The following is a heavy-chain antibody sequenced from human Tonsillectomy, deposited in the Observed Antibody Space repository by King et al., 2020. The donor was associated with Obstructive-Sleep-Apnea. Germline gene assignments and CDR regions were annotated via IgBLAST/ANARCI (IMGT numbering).Heavy chain of an antibody. CDR2: IDHSGSP. D-gene: IGHD6-13*01. Sequence: LQLQESGPGLVKPSGTLSLTCAVSGGSISSSHWWSWVRQPPGKGLEWIGGIDHSGSPNYNPSLKSRVTLSVDKSNNQFSLKLSSVTAADTAVYYCARQLVLDAFDIWGQGTMVTVSS. CDR1: GGSISSSHW. J-gene: IGHJ3*02. V-gene: IGHV4-4*02. CDR3: ARQLVLDAFDI.